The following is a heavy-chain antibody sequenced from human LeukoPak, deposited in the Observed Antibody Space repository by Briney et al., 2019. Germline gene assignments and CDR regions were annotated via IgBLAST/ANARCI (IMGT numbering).Heavy chain of an antibody. J-gene: IGHJ4*02. CDR1: GFTFSSYG. Sequence: PGGSLRLSCAASGFTFSSYGMSWVRQAPGKGLEWVSAISGSGGSAYYADSVKGRFTISRDNSKNTLYLQMNSLRAEDTAVYYCARGDYHSKFDYWGQGTLVTVSS. D-gene: IGHD4-17*01. CDR2: ISGSGGSA. CDR3: ARGDYHSKFDY. V-gene: IGHV3-23*01.